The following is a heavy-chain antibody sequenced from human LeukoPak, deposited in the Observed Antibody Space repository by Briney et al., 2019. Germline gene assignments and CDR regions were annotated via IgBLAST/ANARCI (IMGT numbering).Heavy chain of an antibody. CDR3: ARVPRSYYYYYYMDV. CDR2: ICYSGSS. V-gene: IGHV4-59*01. CDR1: GGSISGYH. Sequence: PSETLSLTCNVSGGSISGYHWSWIRQPPGKGLEWLGYICYSGSSNYNPSLKSRVTISADTSKNQFSLKLSSVTAADTAVYYCARVPRSYYYYYYMDVWGKGTTVTVSS. J-gene: IGHJ6*03.